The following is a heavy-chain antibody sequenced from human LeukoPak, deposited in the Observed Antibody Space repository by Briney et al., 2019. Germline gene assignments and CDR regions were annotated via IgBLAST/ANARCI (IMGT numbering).Heavy chain of an antibody. J-gene: IGHJ4*02. D-gene: IGHD5-18*01. Sequence: GGSLRLSCAASGFTFSTYTMNWVRQAPGKGLEWVSSISSTSSYIYYADSVKGRFTISRDDAKNSLYLQMNSLRAEDTAVYYCARDAFNTAMENFDYWGQGTLVTVSS. CDR3: ARDAFNTAMENFDY. CDR1: GFTFSTYT. CDR2: ISSTSSYI. V-gene: IGHV3-21*01.